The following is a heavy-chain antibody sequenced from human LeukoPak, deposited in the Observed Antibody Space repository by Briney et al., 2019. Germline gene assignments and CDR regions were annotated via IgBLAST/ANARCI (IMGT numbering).Heavy chain of an antibody. CDR1: AYTFTNYD. V-gene: IGHV1-18*01. Sequence: GASVKVSCKASAYTFTNYDINWVRQATGQGLEWMGWISAYNGNTNYAQKLQGRVTMTTDTSTSTAYMELTSLRSDDTAVYYCARGIGPVDYWGQGTLVTVPS. CDR3: ARGIGPVDY. J-gene: IGHJ4*02. CDR2: ISAYNGNT. D-gene: IGHD2-15*01.